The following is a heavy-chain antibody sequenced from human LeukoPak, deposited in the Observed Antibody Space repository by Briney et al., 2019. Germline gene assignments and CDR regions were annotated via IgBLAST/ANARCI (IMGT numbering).Heavy chain of an antibody. J-gene: IGHJ4*02. D-gene: IGHD3-22*01. CDR1: GPTFSSYA. V-gene: IGHV3-23*01. Sequence: PAGSLRLSCAVSGPTFSSYAMSWVRHAPGKGLEWVSSTSGSGGSTYYANSVKGRFTIARDNSKNTLYLQMNSLRAEDTAVYYCAKDESYYYDSSGYYPLDYWGQGTLVTVSS. CDR3: AKDESYYYDSSGYYPLDY. CDR2: TSGSGGST.